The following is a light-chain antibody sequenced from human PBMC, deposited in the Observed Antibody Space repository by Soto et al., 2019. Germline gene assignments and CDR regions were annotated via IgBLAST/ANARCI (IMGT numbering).Light chain of an antibody. CDR2: STN. CDR3: VLYLGSGISL. V-gene: IGLV8-61*01. J-gene: IGLJ2*01. Sequence: QTVVTQEPSFSVSPGGTVTLTCGLRSGSVSTIHYPSWYQQTPGQAPRTLIYSTNTRSSGVPDRFSGSILGNKAALTITGAQADDESDYYCVLYLGSGISLFGGGTKLTVL. CDR1: SGSVSTIHY.